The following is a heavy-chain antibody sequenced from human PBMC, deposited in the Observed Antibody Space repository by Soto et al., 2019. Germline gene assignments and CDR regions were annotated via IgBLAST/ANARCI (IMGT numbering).Heavy chain of an antibody. Sequence: EVQLVESGGALVQPGGSLRLFCAASGFTFSSFSMNWVRHAPGRGLEWVSYISSSSTITHYADSVKGRFTISRDNAKNSLYLQMNSLRDEDTAVYYCARDGRGWYFPFDLWGRGTLVTVSS. CDR2: ISSSSTIT. D-gene: IGHD6-19*01. V-gene: IGHV3-48*02. CDR3: ARDGRGWYFPFDL. J-gene: IGHJ4*02. CDR1: GFTFSSFS.